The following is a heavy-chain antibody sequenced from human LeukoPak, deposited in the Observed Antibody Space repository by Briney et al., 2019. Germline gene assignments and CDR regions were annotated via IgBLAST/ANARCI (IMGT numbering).Heavy chain of an antibody. CDR3: ARENGSSWSEGENYFDY. D-gene: IGHD6-13*01. Sequence: GGSLRLSCAASGFTFKSYGMHWVRQAPGKALEWVAVILYDGSNKYYADSVKGRFTISRDNSMNMLYLQMNSLRAEDTAVYYCARENGSSWSEGENYFDYWGQGTLVTVSS. V-gene: IGHV3-33*01. J-gene: IGHJ4*02. CDR1: GFTFKSYG. CDR2: ILYDGSNK.